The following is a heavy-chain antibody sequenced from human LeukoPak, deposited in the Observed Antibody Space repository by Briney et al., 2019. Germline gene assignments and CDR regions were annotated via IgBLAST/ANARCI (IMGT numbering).Heavy chain of an antibody. CDR1: GGSFSGYY. CDR2: INHSGST. Sequence: SETLSLTCAVYGGSFSGYYWSWIRQPPGKGLEWIGEINHSGSTSYNPSLKSRVTISVDTSKNQFSLKLSSVTAADTAVYYCASHIAASAYYFDYWGQGTLVTVSS. V-gene: IGHV4-34*01. CDR3: ASHIAASAYYFDY. D-gene: IGHD6-6*01. J-gene: IGHJ4*02.